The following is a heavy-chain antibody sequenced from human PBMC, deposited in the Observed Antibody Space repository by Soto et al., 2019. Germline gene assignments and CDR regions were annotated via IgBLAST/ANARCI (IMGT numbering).Heavy chain of an antibody. V-gene: IGHV1-18*01. CDR2: ISAYNGNT. CDR3: AKDREGYSSSWYLVPFDY. CDR1: GYTFYNFG. J-gene: IGHJ4*02. D-gene: IGHD6-13*01. Sequence: APVKVSCQAPGYTFYNFGISWGGQAPGQRVEWMGWISAYNGNTNYAQNFQGRVTMTTDTSTGTAYMELRSLRSDDTAVYYCAKDREGYSSSWYLVPFDYWGQGTLVTVSS.